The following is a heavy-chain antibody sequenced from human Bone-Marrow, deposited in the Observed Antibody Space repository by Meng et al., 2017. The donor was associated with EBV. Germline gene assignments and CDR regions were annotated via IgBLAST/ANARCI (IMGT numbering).Heavy chain of an antibody. D-gene: IGHD3-10*01. CDR1: GYTFSSFT. CDR2: IHGYSANT. Sequence: QVRLVQSGSKVQKPRASVRVSCKTSGYTFSSFTLNWVRQVPGQGFEWVGWIHGYSANTHYAQKFHGRVNMSTDTSTDTSYMELKNLRPDDTAIYYCVRFSNYVLDHWGQGTLVTVPS. V-gene: IGHV1-18*01. CDR3: VRFSNYVLDH. J-gene: IGHJ4*02.